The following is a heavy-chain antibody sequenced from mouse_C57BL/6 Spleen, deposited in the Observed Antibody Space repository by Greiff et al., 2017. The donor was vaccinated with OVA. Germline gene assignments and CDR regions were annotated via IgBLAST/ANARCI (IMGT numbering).Heavy chain of an antibody. Sequence: QVHVKQSGAELARPGASVKMSCKASGYTFTSYTMHWVKQRPGQGLEWIGYINPSSGYTKYNQKFKDKATLTADKSSSTAYMQLSSLTSEDSAVYYCARRNWDRGDYWGQGTTLTVSS. CDR3: ARRNWDRGDY. CDR2: INPSSGYT. D-gene: IGHD4-1*01. V-gene: IGHV1-4*01. CDR1: GYTFTSYT. J-gene: IGHJ2*01.